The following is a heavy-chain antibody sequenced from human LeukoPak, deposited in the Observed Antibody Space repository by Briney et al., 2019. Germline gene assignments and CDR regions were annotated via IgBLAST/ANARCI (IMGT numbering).Heavy chain of an antibody. CDR1: GYTSTSYD. Sequence: ASVKVSCKASGYTSTSYDINWVRQATGQGLEWMGWMNPNSGNTGYAQKFQGRVTITRNTSISTAYMELSSLRSEDTAVYYCARAGCSSTSCQGANWFDPWGQGTLVTVSS. J-gene: IGHJ5*02. CDR2: MNPNSGNT. V-gene: IGHV1-8*03. D-gene: IGHD2-2*01. CDR3: ARAGCSSTSCQGANWFDP.